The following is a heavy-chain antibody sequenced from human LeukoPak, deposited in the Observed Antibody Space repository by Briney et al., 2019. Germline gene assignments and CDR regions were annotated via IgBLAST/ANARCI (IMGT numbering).Heavy chain of an antibody. Sequence: GASVKVSCKASGYTFTSYYMHWVRQAPGQGLEWMGIINPSGGSTSYAQKFQGRVTMTRDTSTSTVYMELSSLRSEDTAVYYCARDNRAMVRGVTGFSLDAFDIWGQGTMVTVSS. D-gene: IGHD3-10*01. J-gene: IGHJ3*02. CDR2: INPSGGST. CDR3: ARDNRAMVRGVTGFSLDAFDI. V-gene: IGHV1-46*01. CDR1: GYTFTSYY.